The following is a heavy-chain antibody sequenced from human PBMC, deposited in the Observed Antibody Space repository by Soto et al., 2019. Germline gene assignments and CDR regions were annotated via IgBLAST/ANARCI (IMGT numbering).Heavy chain of an antibody. CDR1: GYSFTSYW. V-gene: IGHV5-51*01. D-gene: IGHD3-22*01. Sequence: GESLKISCKGSGYSFTSYWIGWVRQMPGKGLEWMGIIYPGDSDTRYSPSFQGQVTISADKSISTAYLQWSSLKASDTAMYYCARHLSPYYYDSSGYYSPFDYWGQGTLVTVSS. J-gene: IGHJ4*02. CDR2: IYPGDSDT. CDR3: ARHLSPYYYDSSGYYSPFDY.